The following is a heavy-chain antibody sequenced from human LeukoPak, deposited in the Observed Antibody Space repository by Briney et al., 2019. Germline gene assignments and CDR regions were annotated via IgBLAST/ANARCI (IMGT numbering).Heavy chain of an antibody. CDR3: TTASVTKVRGVINPDAFDV. V-gene: IGHV3-15*01. CDR1: GFTFTNAC. CDR2: IMMKADGGIP. Sequence: NSGGCLRLACAASGFTFTNACTSWVRQAPGKWLEWVVCIMMKADGGIPAYAAPEKGSFTISRDDSKNTMYMQWKGMETEDTAVYYCTTASVTKVRGVINPDAFDVWGLGTMVIVPS. J-gene: IGHJ3*01. D-gene: IGHD3-10*01.